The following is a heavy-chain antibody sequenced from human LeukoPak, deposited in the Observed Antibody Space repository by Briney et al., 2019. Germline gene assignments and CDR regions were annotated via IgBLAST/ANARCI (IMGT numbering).Heavy chain of an antibody. J-gene: IGHJ4*02. CDR1: GFTFSSYS. V-gene: IGHV3-21*04. CDR3: ARRDIVVVSASDY. D-gene: IGHD5-12*01. CDR2: ISSSSSYI. Sequence: GGSLRLSCAASGFTFSSYSMNWVRQAPGKGLEWVSSISSSSSYIYYADSVKGRFTISRDNAKNSLYLQMNSLRVDDTAVYYCARRDIVVVSASDYWGQGTLVTVSS.